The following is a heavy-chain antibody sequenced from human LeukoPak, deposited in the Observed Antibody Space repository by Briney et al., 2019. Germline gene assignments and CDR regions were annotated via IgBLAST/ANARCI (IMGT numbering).Heavy chain of an antibody. Sequence: SQTLSLTCTVSGGSISNGDYYWSWIRQPPEKGLEWIGYIYYSGSTYYNPSLKSRVTISVDTSKNQFSLKLSSVTAADTAVYYCARGQYRNYDILTGYYEYYFDYWGQGTLVTVSS. J-gene: IGHJ4*02. V-gene: IGHV4-30-4*01. CDR3: ARGQYRNYDILTGYYEYYFDY. CDR1: GGSISNGDYY. CDR2: IYYSGST. D-gene: IGHD3-9*01.